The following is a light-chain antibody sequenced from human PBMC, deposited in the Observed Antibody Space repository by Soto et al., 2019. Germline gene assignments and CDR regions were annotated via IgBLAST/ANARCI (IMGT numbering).Light chain of an antibody. V-gene: IGKV1-27*01. CDR2: AAS. CDR1: QGIRNY. CDR3: QKYNSAPYT. J-gene: IGKJ2*01. Sequence: DIQMTQSPSSLSASVGDRVTITCRASQGIRNYLAWYQQKPGKVPKLLIYAASTLQSGVPSRFSGSGSVTDFTLTISSLQTEDVATYYCQKYNSAPYTFSQGTKLEIK.